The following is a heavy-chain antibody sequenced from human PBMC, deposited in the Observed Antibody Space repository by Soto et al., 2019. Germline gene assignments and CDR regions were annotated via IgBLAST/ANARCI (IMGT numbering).Heavy chain of an antibody. Sequence: EVQLLESGGGLVQPGGSLRLSCAASGFTFSTYAMSWVRQAPGKGLEWVSAISGSGASTYYADSVKGRFTISRDNSKDTLYLQMNSLRAEDTXVYYCAKDGAATPLNLRYNKHDYWGQGTLVTVSS. CDR2: ISGSGAST. CDR1: GFTFSTYA. D-gene: IGHD2-15*01. V-gene: IGHV3-23*01. J-gene: IGHJ4*02. CDR3: AKDGAATPLNLRYNKHDY.